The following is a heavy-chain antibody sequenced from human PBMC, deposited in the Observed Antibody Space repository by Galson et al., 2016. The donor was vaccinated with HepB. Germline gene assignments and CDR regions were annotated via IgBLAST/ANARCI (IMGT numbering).Heavy chain of an antibody. Sequence: SLRLSCAASGFTFTSYALSWVRQASGRGLEWVSTLNGSGRKTYYADSVKGRFTISRDNSKNTLFLQMNSLRVEDTAVYYCEKSFVKKDFWSYYLADAFDIRGQGTTVTVST. D-gene: IGHD3-3*01. CDR2: LNGSGRKT. V-gene: IGHV3-23*01. J-gene: IGHJ3*02. CDR3: EKSFVKKDFWSYYLADAFDI. CDR1: GFTFTSYA.